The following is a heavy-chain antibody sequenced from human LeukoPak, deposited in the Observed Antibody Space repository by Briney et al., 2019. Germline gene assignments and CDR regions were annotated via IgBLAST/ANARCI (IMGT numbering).Heavy chain of an antibody. D-gene: IGHD5-12*01. CDR3: ARRRYSGYDFDY. CDR2: IWSDGSDK. Sequence: SCKASGGTFSSYAISWVRQAPGKGLEWVAVIWSDGSDKYYADSVKGRFTISRDSSKNTLYLQMNSLRAEDTAVYYCARRRYSGYDFDYWGQGTLVTVSS. CDR1: GGTFSSYA. J-gene: IGHJ4*02. V-gene: IGHV3-33*01.